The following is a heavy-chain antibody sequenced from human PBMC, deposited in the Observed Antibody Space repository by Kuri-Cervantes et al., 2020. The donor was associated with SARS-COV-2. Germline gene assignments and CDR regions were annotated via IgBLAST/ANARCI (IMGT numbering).Heavy chain of an antibody. CDR1: GVSISSYS. J-gene: IGHJ3*02. Sequence: GESLVPSCAASGVSISSYSINWVRHAPGKGLGLVSTISSSSSYIYYADSVKGRFTISRDNAKNSLYLQRNSLRAEETAVDYCARGRPDHDRSGDYPLDGAFDIWGQGTMVTVSS. CDR2: ISSSSSYI. V-gene: IGHV3-21*01. CDR3: ARGRPDHDRSGDYPLDGAFDI. D-gene: IGHD3-22*01.